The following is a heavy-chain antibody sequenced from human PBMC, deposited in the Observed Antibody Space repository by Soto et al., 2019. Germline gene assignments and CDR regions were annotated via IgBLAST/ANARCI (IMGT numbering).Heavy chain of an antibody. D-gene: IGHD3-10*01. CDR1: GDSVTSVSDY. CDR3: ARGVGFGYYYYHMDL. CDR2: IYYSGSA. J-gene: IGHJ6*02. Sequence: AWTLALTCTVSGDSVTSVSDYWSWIRQPPVKGLEWIGYIYYSGSADYNPSLGSRVTISIDTSKNQFSLKLTSVTAADTAVYYCARGVGFGYYYYHMDLWGQGTTVTVSS. V-gene: IGHV4-61*01.